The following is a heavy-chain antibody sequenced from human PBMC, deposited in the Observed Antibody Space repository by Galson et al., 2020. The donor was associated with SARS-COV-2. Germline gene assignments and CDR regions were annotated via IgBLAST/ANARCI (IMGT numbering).Heavy chain of an antibody. D-gene: IGHD4-17*01. J-gene: IGHJ6*02. CDR3: AREERVTTVVTVYYYGFDV. Sequence: DAASVKGRFTISRDNSKNTLYVQMNSLRAEDAAVYFCAREERVTTVVTVYYYGFDVWGQGTTVTVSS. V-gene: IGHV3-30*07.